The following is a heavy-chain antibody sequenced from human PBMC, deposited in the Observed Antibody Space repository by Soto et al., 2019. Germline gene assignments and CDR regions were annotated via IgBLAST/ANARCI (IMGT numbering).Heavy chain of an antibody. CDR3: ARVEYSSSSCFDY. CDR1: GFTFSSYS. J-gene: IGHJ4*02. Sequence: EVQLVESGGGLVKPGGSLRLSCAASGFTFSSYSMNWVRQAPGKGLEWVSSISSSSSYIYYADSVKGRFTISRDNAKNSLYLRMNSLRAEDTAVYYCARVEYSSSSCFDYWGQGTLVTVSS. CDR2: ISSSSSYI. D-gene: IGHD6-6*01. V-gene: IGHV3-21*01.